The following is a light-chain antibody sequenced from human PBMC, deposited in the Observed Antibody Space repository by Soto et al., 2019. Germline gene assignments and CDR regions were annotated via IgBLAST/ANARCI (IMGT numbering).Light chain of an antibody. CDR2: GAS. CDR1: QSVSSTY. Sequence: EIVLTQSPGTLSLSPGERATLSCRASQSVSSTYLAWYQQKPGQAPRLLIYGASSRATGIPDRFSGSGSGTDFTLTISRLEPEDFAVYYCRQYGSFSITFGQGTRLEIK. CDR3: RQYGSFSIT. V-gene: IGKV3-20*01. J-gene: IGKJ5*01.